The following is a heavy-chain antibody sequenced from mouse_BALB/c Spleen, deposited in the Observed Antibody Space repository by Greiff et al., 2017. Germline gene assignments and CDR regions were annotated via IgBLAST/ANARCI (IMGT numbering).Heavy chain of an antibody. J-gene: IGHJ2*01. CDR2: ISDGGSYT. V-gene: IGHV5-4*02. Sequence: EVMLVESGGGLVKPGGSLKLSCAASGFTFSDYYMYWVRQTPEKRLEWVATISDGGSYTYYPDSVKGRFTISRDNAKNNLYLQMSSLKSEDTAMYYCARGGDDYPYYFDYWGQGTTLTVSS. CDR1: GFTFSDYY. D-gene: IGHD2-4*01. CDR3: ARGGDDYPYYFDY.